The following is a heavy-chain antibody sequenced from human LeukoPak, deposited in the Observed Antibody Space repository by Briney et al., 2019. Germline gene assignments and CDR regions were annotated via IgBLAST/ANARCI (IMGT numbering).Heavy chain of an antibody. CDR2: IYYSGST. V-gene: IGHV4-31*03. Sequence: PSETLSLTCTVSGGSISSGGYYWSWIRQHSGKGLEWIGYIYYSGSTYYNPSLKSRVTISVDTSKNQFSLKLSSVTAADTAVYYCARAGRSDYFDYWGQGTLVTVSS. J-gene: IGHJ4*02. CDR3: ARAGRSDYFDY. CDR1: GGSISSGGYY.